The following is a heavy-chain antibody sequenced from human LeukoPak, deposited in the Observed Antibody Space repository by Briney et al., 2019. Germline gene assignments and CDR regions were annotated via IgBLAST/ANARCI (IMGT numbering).Heavy chain of an antibody. CDR3: AXXVPHXXXXYXXRFXY. Sequence: GASVKVSCKVSGHTLSDLSMQWVRQAPGKGLEWMGGFNPEDAETIYAQKFQGRVTMTEDTSTDTVYMELNSLISDDTAVYYCAXXVPHXXXXYXXRFXYWGQGTLVTVSS. CDR2: FNPEDAET. CDR1: GHTLSDLS. V-gene: IGHV1-24*01. J-gene: IGHJ4*02.